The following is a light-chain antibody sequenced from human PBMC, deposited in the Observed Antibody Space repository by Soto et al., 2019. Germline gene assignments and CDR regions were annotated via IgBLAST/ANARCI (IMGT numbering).Light chain of an antibody. Sequence: QSVLTQPPSVSGAPGQRVTISCTGSSSNIGAGYDVHWYQHLPGTAPKLLISDNSNRPSGVPDRFSGSKSGTSASLAVTGLQAEEEADYYCQSYDSSLSAPYVFGTGTKGPVL. J-gene: IGLJ1*01. V-gene: IGLV1-40*01. CDR1: SSNIGAGYD. CDR2: DNS. CDR3: QSYDSSLSAPYV.